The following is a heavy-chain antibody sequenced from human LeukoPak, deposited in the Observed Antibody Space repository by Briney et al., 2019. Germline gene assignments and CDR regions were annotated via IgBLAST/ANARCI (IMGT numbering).Heavy chain of an antibody. D-gene: IGHD2-2*01. CDR3: ARGSVGYCSSTSCSEFDY. V-gene: IGHV4-59*01. J-gene: IGHJ4*02. Sequence: SETLSLTCTVSGGSLSSYYWTWIRQPPGKGLEWIGYIYYSGSTNYNPSLKSRVTISVDTSKNQFYLKLSSVTAADTAVYYCARGSVGYCSSTSCSEFDYWGQGTLVTVSS. CDR1: GGSLSSYY. CDR2: IYYSGST.